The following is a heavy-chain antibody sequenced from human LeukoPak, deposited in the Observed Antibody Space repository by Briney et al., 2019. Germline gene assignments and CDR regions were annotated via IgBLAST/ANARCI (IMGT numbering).Heavy chain of an antibody. Sequence: ASVKVSCKASGYTFSSYAMQWVRQAPGQRLEWMGWINAGNGDTKYAQKFQGRVTITRDTSASTVYMDLSSLRSEDTAVYYCAIHCTGGSCSRSYYFDYWGQGTLVTVSS. CDR3: AIHCTGGSCSRSYYFDY. CDR2: INAGNGDT. J-gene: IGHJ4*02. CDR1: GYTFSSYA. V-gene: IGHV1-3*01. D-gene: IGHD2-15*01.